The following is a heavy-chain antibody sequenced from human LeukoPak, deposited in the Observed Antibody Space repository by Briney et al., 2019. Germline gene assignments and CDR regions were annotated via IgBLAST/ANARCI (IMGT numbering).Heavy chain of an antibody. CDR3: ARWTYDSSGYLFDY. V-gene: IGHV4-34*01. CDR1: GGSFSGYY. D-gene: IGHD3-22*01. J-gene: IGHJ4*02. CDR2: INHSGST. Sequence: PSETLSLTCAVYGGSFSGYYWSWIRQPPGKGLEWIGEINHSGSTNYNPSLKSRVTISVDTSKNQFSLKLSSVTAADTAVYYCARWTYDSSGYLFDYWGRGTPVTVSS.